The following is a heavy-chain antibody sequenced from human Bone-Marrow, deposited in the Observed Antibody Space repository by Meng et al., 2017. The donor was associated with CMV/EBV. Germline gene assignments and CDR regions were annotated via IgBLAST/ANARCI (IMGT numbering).Heavy chain of an antibody. D-gene: IGHD7-27*01. CDR2: IRVYNDNT. CDR1: GYSFTSYG. V-gene: IGHV1-18*01. CDR3: ARGNWGSMHYGMDV. J-gene: IGHJ6*02. Sequence: AAVKVSCKASGYSFTSYGIRWVRQAPGQGLEWLGWIRVYNDNTNYAQKLQGRVTMTTDTSTRTAYMELRSLRSDDTAGYYFARGNWGSMHYGMDVWGQGTTVTVSS.